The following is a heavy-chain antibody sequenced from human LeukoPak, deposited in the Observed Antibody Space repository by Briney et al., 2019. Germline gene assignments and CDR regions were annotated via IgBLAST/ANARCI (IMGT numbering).Heavy chain of an antibody. CDR1: GGSFSGYY. J-gene: IGHJ4*02. CDR3: ARVGERITMVRGVKYFDY. D-gene: IGHD3-10*01. V-gene: IGHV4-34*01. CDR2: INHSGST. Sequence: SETLSLTCAVYGGSFSGYYWSWIRQPPGKGLEWIGEINHSGSTNYNPSLKSRVTISVDTSKNQFSLKLSSVTAADMAVYYCARVGERITMVRGVKYFDYWGQGTLVTVSS.